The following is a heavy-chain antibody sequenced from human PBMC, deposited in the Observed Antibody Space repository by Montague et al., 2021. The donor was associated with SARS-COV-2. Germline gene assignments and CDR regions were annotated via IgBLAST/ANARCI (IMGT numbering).Heavy chain of an antibody. D-gene: IGHD6-19*01. CDR3: ARDRRGMAMAGRVYYYYYMDV. CDR1: GASISSANDY. V-gene: IGHV4-61*09. J-gene: IGHJ6*03. Sequence: TLSLTCSVSGASISSANDYWTWIRQPAGKGLEWIGHIPTSGSSSYNPSLKSRVTIILDTSKQQFSLELTSVTAADTAVYYCARDRRGMAMAGRVYYYYYMDVWGKGTTVTVSS. CDR2: IPTSGSS.